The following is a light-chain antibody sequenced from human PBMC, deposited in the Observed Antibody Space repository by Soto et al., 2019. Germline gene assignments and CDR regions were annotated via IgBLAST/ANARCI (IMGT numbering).Light chain of an antibody. Sequence: EIVMTQSPATLSVSPGEGATLSCRASQSVSGNLAWYQHKPGQAPRLLIHGASTRATGIPDRFSGSGSGTDFTLTISRLEPEDFAVYYCQQYGSSPLITFGQGTRLEIK. V-gene: IGKV3-20*01. CDR2: GAS. J-gene: IGKJ5*01. CDR1: QSVSGN. CDR3: QQYGSSPLIT.